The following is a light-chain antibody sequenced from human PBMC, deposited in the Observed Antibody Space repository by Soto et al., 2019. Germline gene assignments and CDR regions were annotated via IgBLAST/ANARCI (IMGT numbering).Light chain of an antibody. J-gene: IGLJ3*02. CDR3: SSYRSSSTNWV. CDR1: SSDVGGYNY. V-gene: IGLV2-14*01. Sequence: QPVLTQPASVSGSPGQSITISCTGTSSDVGGYNYVSWYQQHPGKAPKLMIYEVSYRPSGVSDRFSGSKSGNTASLTISGLQAEDEADYFCSSYRSSSTNWVFGGGTKLTVL. CDR2: EVS.